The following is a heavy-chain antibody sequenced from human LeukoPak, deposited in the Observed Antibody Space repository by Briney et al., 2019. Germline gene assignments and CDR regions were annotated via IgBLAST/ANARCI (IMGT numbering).Heavy chain of an antibody. J-gene: IGHJ3*02. CDR1: GYTFTSYA. V-gene: IGHV1-2*02. CDR2: INPNSGGT. CDR3: ARGPYAFDI. Sequence: ASVKVSCKASGYTFTSYAMNWVRQAPGQGLEWMGWINPNSGGTNYAQKFQGRVTMTRDTSISTAYMELSRLRSDDTAVYYCARGPYAFDIWGQGTMVTVSS.